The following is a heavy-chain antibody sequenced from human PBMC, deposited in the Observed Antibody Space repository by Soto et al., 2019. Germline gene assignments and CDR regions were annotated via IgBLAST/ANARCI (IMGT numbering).Heavy chain of an antibody. J-gene: IGHJ4*02. Sequence: SETLSLTCTVSGGSISSGGYYWSWIRQHPGKGLEWIGYIYYSGSTYYNPSLKSRVTISVDTSKNQFSLKLSSVTAADTAVYYCARYPDDSYGLDYWGQGTLVTSPQ. CDR1: GGSISSGGYY. D-gene: IGHD5-18*01. CDR3: ARYPDDSYGLDY. CDR2: IYYSGST. V-gene: IGHV4-31*03.